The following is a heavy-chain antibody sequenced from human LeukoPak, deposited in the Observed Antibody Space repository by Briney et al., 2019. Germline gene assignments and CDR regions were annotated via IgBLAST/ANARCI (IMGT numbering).Heavy chain of an antibody. Sequence: EASVKVSCKASGYTFTGYYMHWVRQAPGQGLEWMGWINPNSGGTNYAQKFQGRVTMTMDTSISTAYMELSRLRSDDTAVYYCARSSSVTTFRVYYYYMDVWGKGTTVTVSS. CDR1: GYTFTGYY. CDR2: INPNSGGT. V-gene: IGHV1-2*02. J-gene: IGHJ6*03. CDR3: ARSSSVTTFRVYYYYMDV. D-gene: IGHD3-16*01.